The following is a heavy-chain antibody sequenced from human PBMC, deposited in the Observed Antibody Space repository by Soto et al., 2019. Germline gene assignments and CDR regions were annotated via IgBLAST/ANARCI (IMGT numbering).Heavy chain of an antibody. V-gene: IGHV1-69*02. CDR1: GGTFSSYT. Sequence: QVQLVQSGAEVKKPGSSVKVSCKASGGTFSSYTISWVRQAPGQGLEWMGRIIPILGIANYAQKFQGRVTITADKSTSTAYMELSSLRSEDTAVYYCASGSQPYGGYPPFDYWGQGTLVTVSS. J-gene: IGHJ4*02. D-gene: IGHD5-12*01. CDR2: IIPILGIA. CDR3: ASGSQPYGGYPPFDY.